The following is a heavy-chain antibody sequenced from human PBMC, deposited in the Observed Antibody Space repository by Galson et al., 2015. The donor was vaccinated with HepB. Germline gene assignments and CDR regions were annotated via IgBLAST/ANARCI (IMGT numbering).Heavy chain of an antibody. CDR3: ARHERIVGDYYGMDV. CDR2: IDPSDSYT. Sequence: QSGAEVKKPGESPRISCKGSGYSFTSYWISWVRQMPGKGLEWMGRIDPSDSYTNYSPSFQGHVTISADKSISAAYLQWSSLKASDTAMYYCARHERIVGDYYGMDVWGQGTTVTVSS. D-gene: IGHD1-26*01. V-gene: IGHV5-10-1*01. CDR1: GYSFTSYW. J-gene: IGHJ6*02.